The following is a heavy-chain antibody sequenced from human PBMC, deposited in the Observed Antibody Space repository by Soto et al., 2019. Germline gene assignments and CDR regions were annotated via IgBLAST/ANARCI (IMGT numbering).Heavy chain of an antibody. CDR2: IDPTDSYT. D-gene: IGHD6-19*01. V-gene: IGHV5-10-1*01. CDR3: ERCFGGEDSSGCYSEYYGMDV. J-gene: IGHJ6*02. CDR1: RYSFTSYW. Sequence: GESLKISCKGSRYSFTSYWISWVRQMPGKGLEWMGNIDPTDSYTNYSPSFQGHVTISADKSISTAYLQWSSLKASDTAMYYCERCFGGEDSSGCYSEYYGMDVCGQRSTVPVSS.